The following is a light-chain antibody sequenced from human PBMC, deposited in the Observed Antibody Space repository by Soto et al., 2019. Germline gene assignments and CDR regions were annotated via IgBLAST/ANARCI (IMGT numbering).Light chain of an antibody. CDR2: DAS. CDR3: QQYKSYST. Sequence: DIQLTQCPSTLSASVGDSVTRTCRAAQSLNSRLAWYQHRPGKAPRLLIYDASTLESGVPSRFSGSGSGTEFTLTINNLQPDDLATYICQQYKSYSTFGRGTKVDI. V-gene: IGKV1-5*01. CDR1: QSLNSR. J-gene: IGKJ1*01.